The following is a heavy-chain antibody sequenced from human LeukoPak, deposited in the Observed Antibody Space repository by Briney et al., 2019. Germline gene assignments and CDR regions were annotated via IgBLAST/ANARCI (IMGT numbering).Heavy chain of an antibody. CDR1: GFTFSSYA. J-gene: IGHJ4*02. D-gene: IGHD6-19*01. Sequence: GGSLRLSCTASGFTFSSYAMYWVRQAPGKGLKWVSGIFVSGGSAHYADSVKGRFTISRDNSQNTVYLQMNSLRAEDTAVYYCGKTTTGYSSGRNPAWPVDYWGQGTLVTVSS. CDR2: IFVSGGSA. CDR3: GKTTTGYSSGRNPAWPVDY. V-gene: IGHV3-23*01.